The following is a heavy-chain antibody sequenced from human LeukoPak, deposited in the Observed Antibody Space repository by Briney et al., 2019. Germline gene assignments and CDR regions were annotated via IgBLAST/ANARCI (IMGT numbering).Heavy chain of an antibody. CDR1: GFTFSPYA. Sequence: GGSLRLSCAGSGFTFSPYAMSWVRQAPGKGLEWVSTISASGSSTYYADSVKGRFTISGDNSKNTLYLQMNSLRDEETAVYYCANRGLSQGSFRYHHFDYWGQGTLVTVSS. CDR3: ANRGLSQGSFRYHHFDY. V-gene: IGHV3-23*01. CDR2: ISASGSST. J-gene: IGHJ4*02. D-gene: IGHD3-16*02.